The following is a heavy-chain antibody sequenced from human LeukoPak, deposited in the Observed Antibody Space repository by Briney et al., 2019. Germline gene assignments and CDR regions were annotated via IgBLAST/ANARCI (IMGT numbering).Heavy chain of an antibody. V-gene: IGHV3-66*01. CDR1: EFSVGYNY. Sequence: GGSLRLSCAASEFSVGYNYMTWVRQAPGKGLEWVALMYSGGDTHYAESVKGRFTISRDTSRNTLYLQMNSLRVENTAVYCCARGPSGYHNTGGQGTLVTVSS. D-gene: IGHD5-12*01. CDR2: MYSGGDT. CDR3: ARGPSGYHNT. J-gene: IGHJ4*02.